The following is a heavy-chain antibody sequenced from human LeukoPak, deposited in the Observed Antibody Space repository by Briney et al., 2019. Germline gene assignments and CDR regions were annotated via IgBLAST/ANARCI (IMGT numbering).Heavy chain of an antibody. V-gene: IGHV1-18*01. J-gene: IGHJ6*03. CDR2: ISAYNGNT. Sequence: ASVEVSCKASGYTFTSYGISWVRQAPGQGLEWMGWISAYNGNTNYAQKLQGRVTMTTDTSTSTAYMELRSLRSDDTAVYYCARGWDCSSTSCDKYYYYYYMDVWGKGTTVTVSS. CDR3: ARGWDCSSTSCDKYYYYYYMDV. CDR1: GYTFTSYG. D-gene: IGHD2-2*01.